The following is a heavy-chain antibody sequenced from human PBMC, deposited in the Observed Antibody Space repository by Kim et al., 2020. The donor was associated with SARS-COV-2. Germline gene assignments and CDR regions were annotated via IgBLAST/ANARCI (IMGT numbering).Heavy chain of an antibody. CDR1: GGSISSGSYY. Sequence: TLSLTCTVSGGSISSGSYYWSWIRQPAGKGLEWIGRIYTSGSTNYNPSLKSRVTISVDTSKNQFSLKLSSVTAADTAVYYCARDGLGFGETNWFDPWGQGTLVTVSS. CDR3: ARDGLGFGETNWFDP. D-gene: IGHD3-10*01. CDR2: IYTSGST. J-gene: IGHJ5*02. V-gene: IGHV4-61*02.